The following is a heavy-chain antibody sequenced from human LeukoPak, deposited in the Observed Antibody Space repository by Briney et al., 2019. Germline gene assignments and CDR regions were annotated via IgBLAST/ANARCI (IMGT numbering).Heavy chain of an antibody. D-gene: IGHD1-26*01. CDR1: GYTFTGYY. J-gene: IGHJ4*02. V-gene: IGHV1-2*06. CDR3: VREITRATTYFDS. Sequence: ASVKVSCKASGYTFTGYYMHWVRQAPGQGLEWMGRINPNSGGTNYAQKFPGRVTLTRDTSIGTACMELSSLRSDDTAMYYCVREITRATTYFDSWGQGTLVTVSS. CDR2: INPNSGGT.